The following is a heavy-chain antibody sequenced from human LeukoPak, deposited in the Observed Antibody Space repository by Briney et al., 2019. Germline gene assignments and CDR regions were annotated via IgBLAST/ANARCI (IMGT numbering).Heavy chain of an antibody. CDR3: ARHDYGDYLGLGYFNL. D-gene: IGHD4-17*01. CDR1: GYRFTSYW. V-gene: IGHV5-51*01. Sequence: GESLQISCMGSGYRFTSYWIGWVRQMPGKGLGWMGIIYPGDSATRYSPSFQGQVTISADKSISTAYLQWSSLKASDTAMYYCARHDYGDYLGLGYFNLWGRGTLVTVAS. J-gene: IGHJ2*01. CDR2: IYPGDSAT.